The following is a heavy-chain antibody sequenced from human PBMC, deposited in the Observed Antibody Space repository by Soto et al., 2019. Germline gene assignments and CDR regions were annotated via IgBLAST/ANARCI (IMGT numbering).Heavy chain of an antibody. CDR3: AKESVGRYCSGGSCYSDVYYYYYMDV. V-gene: IGHV3-30*18. CDR2: ISYDGSNK. Sequence: LRLSCAASGFTFSSYGMHWVRQAPGKGLEWVAVISYDGSNKYYADSVKGRFTISRDNSKNTLYLQMNSLRAEDTAVYYCAKESVGRYCSGGSCYSDVYYYYYMDVWGKGTTVTVSS. CDR1: GFTFSSYG. J-gene: IGHJ6*03. D-gene: IGHD2-15*01.